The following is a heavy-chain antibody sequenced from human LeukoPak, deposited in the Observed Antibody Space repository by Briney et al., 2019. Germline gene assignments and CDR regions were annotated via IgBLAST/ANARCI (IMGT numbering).Heavy chain of an antibody. CDR3: ARDQSPPGIAVAGIDY. J-gene: IGHJ4*02. V-gene: IGHV3-21*01. CDR2: ISSSSSYI. D-gene: IGHD6-19*01. CDR1: GFTFSSYS. Sequence: GGSLRLSCAASGFTFSSYSMNWVRQAPGKGLEWVSSISSSSSYIYYADSVKGRFTISRDNAKNSLYLQMNSLRAEDTAVYYCARDQSPPGIAVAGIDYWGQGTLVTVSS.